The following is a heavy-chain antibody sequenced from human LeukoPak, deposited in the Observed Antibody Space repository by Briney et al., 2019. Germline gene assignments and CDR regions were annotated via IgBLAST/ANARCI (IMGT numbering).Heavy chain of an antibody. CDR3: ARVRRKIQYGSGSYYNAPFDY. CDR1: GGSISSYY. V-gene: IGHV4-59*01. Sequence: SETLSLTCTVSGGSISSYYWSWIRQPPGKGLEWIGYIYYSGSTNYNPSLKSRVTISVDTSKNQFSLKLSSVTAADTAVYYCARVRRKIQYGSGSYYNAPFDYWGQGTLVTVSS. J-gene: IGHJ4*02. CDR2: IYYSGST. D-gene: IGHD3-10*01.